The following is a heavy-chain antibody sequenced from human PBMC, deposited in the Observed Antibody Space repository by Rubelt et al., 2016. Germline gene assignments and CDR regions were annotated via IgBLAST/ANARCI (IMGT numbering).Heavy chain of an antibody. CDR3: AKVRARVSFSLHQGPIGLPPGTRLQEHL. D-gene: IGHD3-3*02. V-gene: IGHV4-31*03. Sequence: QVQLQESGPGLVKPSQPLSLTCTVSGGSISSGGYYWSWIRQHPGKGLEWIGYIFYSGTTYYNPSLKSRVTISVDTSKNQVYRKLRSVTATDTAIFYGAKVRARVSFSLHQGPIGLPPGTRLQEHLWG. CDR2: IFYSGTT. J-gene: IGHJ6*01. CDR1: GGSISSGGYY.